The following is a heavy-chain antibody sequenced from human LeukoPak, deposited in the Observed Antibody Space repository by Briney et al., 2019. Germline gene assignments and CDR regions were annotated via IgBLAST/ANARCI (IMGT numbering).Heavy chain of an antibody. CDR2: ISGSGSTI. CDR1: GFTFSSYE. V-gene: IGHV3-48*03. Sequence: GESLRLSCAASGFTFSSYEMNWVRQAPGKGLEWVSYISGSGSTIYYGDSLKGRFTISRDNAHNSLYLQMNSLRVEDMAVYYCATLWDPVAGTTQPLLWGQGTLVTVSS. CDR3: ATLWDPVAGTTQPLL. J-gene: IGHJ4*02. D-gene: IGHD6-19*01.